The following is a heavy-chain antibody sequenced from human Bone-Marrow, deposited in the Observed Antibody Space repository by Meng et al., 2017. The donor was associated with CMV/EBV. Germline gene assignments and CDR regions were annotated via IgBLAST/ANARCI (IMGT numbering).Heavy chain of an antibody. Sequence: LKISCAASGFTFSSYAMSWVRQAPGKGLEWVSGISWNSGSIGYADSVKGRFTISRDNAKNSLYLQMNSLRAEDMALYYCAKGAAFGVTAPDYWGLGTLVTVSS. CDR2: ISWNSGSI. J-gene: IGHJ4*02. CDR3: AKGAAFGVTAPDY. CDR1: GFTFSSYA. V-gene: IGHV3-9*03. D-gene: IGHD3-3*01.